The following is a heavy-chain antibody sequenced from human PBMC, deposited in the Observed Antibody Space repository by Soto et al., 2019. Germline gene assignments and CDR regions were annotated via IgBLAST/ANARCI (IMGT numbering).Heavy chain of an antibody. D-gene: IGHD3-3*01. CDR1: GFTFSDYY. J-gene: IGHJ4*02. CDR2: ISSSGSTI. CDR3: ARVIDYDFWSGYPRGYYFDY. Sequence: GGSLRLSCAAYGFTFSDYYMRWIRQAPGKGLEWVSYISSSGSTIYYADSVKGRFTISRDNAKNSLYLQMNSLRAEDTAVYYCARVIDYDFWSGYPRGYYFDYWGQGTLVTVSS. V-gene: IGHV3-11*01.